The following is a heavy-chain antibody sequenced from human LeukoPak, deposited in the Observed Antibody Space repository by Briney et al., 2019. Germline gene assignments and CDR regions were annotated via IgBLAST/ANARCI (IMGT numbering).Heavy chain of an antibody. CDR3: AKGPWDYDILTGYYLAYYYYGMDV. CDR1: GFTFSSYA. V-gene: IGHV3-30-3*01. J-gene: IGHJ6*02. CDR2: ISYDGSNK. D-gene: IGHD3-9*01. Sequence: GGSLRLSCAASGFTFSSYAMHWVRQAPGKGLEWVAVISYDGSNKYYADSVKGRFTISRDNSKNTLYLQMNSLRAEDTAVYYCAKGPWDYDILTGYYLAYYYYGMDVWGQGTTVTVSS.